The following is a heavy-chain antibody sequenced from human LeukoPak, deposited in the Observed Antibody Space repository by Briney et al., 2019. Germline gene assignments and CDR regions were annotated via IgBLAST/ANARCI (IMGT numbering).Heavy chain of an antibody. CDR1: GFTFSNYL. D-gene: IGHD1-26*01. V-gene: IGHV3-74*01. Sequence: GGSLRLSXAASGFTFSNYLVHWVRQAPGKGLVWGSRIRGDGSTTTYADSVKGRFTSSRDNAKNTLYLQMNSLGVEDTAVYYCAREVVGLAFDYWGQGTLATVSS. CDR3: AREVVGLAFDY. CDR2: IRGDGSTT. J-gene: IGHJ4*02.